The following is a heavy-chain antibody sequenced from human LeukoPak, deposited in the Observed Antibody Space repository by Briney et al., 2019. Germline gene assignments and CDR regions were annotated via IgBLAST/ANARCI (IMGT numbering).Heavy chain of an antibody. Sequence: PGGSLRLSCAASGFSFSSAWMSWVRQAPGKGLEWVGRIKSKTDGGTTDYAAPVKGRFTISRDDSKNTLYLQMNSLKTEDTAVYYCTTGWYGSGSYYNYYYYGMDVWGQGTTVTVSS. V-gene: IGHV3-15*01. CDR2: IKSKTDGGTT. CDR3: TTGWYGSGSYYNYYYYGMDV. CDR1: GFSFSSAW. D-gene: IGHD3-10*01. J-gene: IGHJ6*02.